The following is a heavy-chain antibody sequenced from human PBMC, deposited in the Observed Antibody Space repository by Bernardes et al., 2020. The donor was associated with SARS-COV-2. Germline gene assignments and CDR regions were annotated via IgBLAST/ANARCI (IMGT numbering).Heavy chain of an antibody. J-gene: IGHJ6*02. Sequence: ASVKVSCKASGYTFTTSGINWVRQAPGQGLEWIGWISAYNGNTNYAQNFQGRVSMTTDASTSTAYMDLGSLTSDDTAVYYCARDLPKDTNVAGTGFYSYGMDVWGQGTTVTVSS. CDR1: GYTFTTSG. CDR2: ISAYNGNT. D-gene: IGHD6-19*01. V-gene: IGHV1-18*01. CDR3: ARDLPKDTNVAGTGFYSYGMDV.